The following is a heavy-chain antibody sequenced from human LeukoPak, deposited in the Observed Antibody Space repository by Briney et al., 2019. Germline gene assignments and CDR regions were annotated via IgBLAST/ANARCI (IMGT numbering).Heavy chain of an antibody. CDR2: ISGSGGST. CDR3: AKVRVVRGVTGYFDY. Sequence: PGGSLRLSCAASGFTFSSYAMSWVRQAPGKRLEWVSAISGSGGSTYYADSVKGRFTISRDNSKNTLYLQMNSLRAEDTAVYYCAKVRVVRGVTGYFDYWGQGTLVTVSS. CDR1: GFTFSSYA. D-gene: IGHD3-10*01. J-gene: IGHJ4*02. V-gene: IGHV3-23*01.